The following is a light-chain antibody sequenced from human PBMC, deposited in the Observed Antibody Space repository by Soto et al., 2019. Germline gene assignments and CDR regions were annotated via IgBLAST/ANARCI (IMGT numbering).Light chain of an antibody. J-gene: IGLJ1*01. V-gene: IGLV2-14*01. CDR1: SSDVGGYNY. Sequence: QSVLTQPASVSGSPGQSITISCTGTSSDVGGYNYVSWYQQHPGKAPKLVIYEVSNRPSGVSNRFSGSKSGNTASLTISGLQAEDEADYYCSSYTSSVYVFXTGTKVTVL. CDR3: SSYTSSVYV. CDR2: EVS.